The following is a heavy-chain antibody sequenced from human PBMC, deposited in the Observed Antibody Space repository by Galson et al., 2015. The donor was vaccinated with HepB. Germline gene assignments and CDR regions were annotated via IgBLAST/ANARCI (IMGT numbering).Heavy chain of an antibody. Sequence: SLRLSCAASGFTFGDYAMSWFRQAPGKGLEWVGFIGSKAYGGTTEYAASVKGRFTISRDDSKSIAYLQMNSLKTEDTAVYYCAKEMATIWRYFDYWGQGTLVTVSS. CDR1: GFTFGDYA. D-gene: IGHD5-24*01. V-gene: IGHV3-49*03. CDR3: AKEMATIWRYFDY. J-gene: IGHJ4*02. CDR2: IGSKAYGGTT.